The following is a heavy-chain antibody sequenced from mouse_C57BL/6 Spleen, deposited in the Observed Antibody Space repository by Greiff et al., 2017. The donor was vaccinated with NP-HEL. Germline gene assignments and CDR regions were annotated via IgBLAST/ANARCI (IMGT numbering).Heavy chain of an antibody. J-gene: IGHJ4*01. CDR3: AIYYYGSSPYYYAMDY. CDR2: IYPSDSET. D-gene: IGHD1-1*01. Sequence: QVQLQQPGAELVRPGSSVKLSCKASGYTFTSYWMDWVKQRPGQGLEWIGNIYPSDSETHYNQKFKDKATFTGDKSSSTAYIQLSSLTSEDSAVYYCAIYYYGSSPYYYAMDYWGQGTSVTVSS. CDR1: GYTFTSYW. V-gene: IGHV1-61*01.